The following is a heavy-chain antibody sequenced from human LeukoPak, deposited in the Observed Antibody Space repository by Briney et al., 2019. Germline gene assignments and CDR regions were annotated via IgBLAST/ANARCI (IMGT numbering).Heavy chain of an antibody. CDR3: ARGGEHGYSYGKISYYYMDV. V-gene: IGHV4-61*02. CDR2: IYTSGST. Sequence: SETLSLTCNVSGASIGSGRYYWSWIRQPAGKGLEWIGRIYTSGSTNYNPSLKSRVTISVDTSKNQFSLKLSSVTAADTAVYYCARGGEHGYSYGKISYYYMDVWGKGTTVTISS. J-gene: IGHJ6*03. D-gene: IGHD5-18*01. CDR1: GASIGSGRYY.